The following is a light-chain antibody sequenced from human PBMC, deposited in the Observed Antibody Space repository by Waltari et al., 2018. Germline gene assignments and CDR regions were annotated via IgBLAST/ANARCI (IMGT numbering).Light chain of an antibody. Sequence: AIPMTQSPSSLSSSLVDSFTITCRASQGIRNDLGWYQQRPGKAPMLLIYDASSLQTGVPSRFSGSGSGTGFTLTISSLQPEDFGTYYCLQDYSYPWTFGQGTKVEVK. CDR1: QGIRND. CDR2: DAS. CDR3: LQDYSYPWT. V-gene: IGKV1-6*01. J-gene: IGKJ1*01.